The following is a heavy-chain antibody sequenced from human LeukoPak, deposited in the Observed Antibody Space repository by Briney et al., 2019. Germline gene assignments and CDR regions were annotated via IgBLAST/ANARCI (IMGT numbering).Heavy chain of an antibody. V-gene: IGHV4-39*01. CDR2: IYYSGST. Sequence: SETLSLTCTVSGGSISSSSYYWGWIRQPPGKGLEWIGSIYYSGSTYYNPSLKSRVTISVDTSKNQFSLKLSSVTAADTAMYYCARSDPDYDILTDLTYYFDYWGQGTLVTVSS. CDR1: GGSISSSSYY. J-gene: IGHJ4*02. D-gene: IGHD3-9*01. CDR3: ARSDPDYDILTDLTYYFDY.